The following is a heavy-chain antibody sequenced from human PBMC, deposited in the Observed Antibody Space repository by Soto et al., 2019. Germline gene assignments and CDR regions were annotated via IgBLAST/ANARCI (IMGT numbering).Heavy chain of an antibody. CDR3: ARQHYDFWSGYYPRASYGMDV. CDR1: GGSISSGDYY. V-gene: IGHV4-30-4*01. Sequence: SETLSLTCTVSGGSISSGDYYWSWIRQPPGKGLEWIGYIYYSGSTYYNPPLKGRVTISVDTSKNQFSLKLSSVTAADTAVYYCARQHYDFWSGYYPRASYGMDVWGQGTTVTVSS. D-gene: IGHD3-3*01. J-gene: IGHJ6*02. CDR2: IYYSGST.